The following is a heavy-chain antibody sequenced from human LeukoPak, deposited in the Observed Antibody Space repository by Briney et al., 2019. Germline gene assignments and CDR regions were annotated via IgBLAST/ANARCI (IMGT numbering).Heavy chain of an antibody. V-gene: IGHV4-39*01. CDR2: IYYSGST. J-gene: IGHJ4*02. Sequence: SETLSLTCTVSGGSISSSSYYWGWIRQPPGKGLEWIGSIYYSGSTYNNPSLKSRVTISVDTSKNRGSLKLSSVTAADTAVYYCASWAINNSGWTGFDYWGQGTLVTVSS. CDR1: GGSISSSSYY. D-gene: IGHD6-19*01. CDR3: ASWAINNSGWTGFDY.